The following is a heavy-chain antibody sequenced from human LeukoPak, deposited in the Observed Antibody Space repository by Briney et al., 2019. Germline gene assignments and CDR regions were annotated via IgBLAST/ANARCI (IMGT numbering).Heavy chain of an antibody. CDR3: ARRESSGWYWGY. V-gene: IGHV3-48*02. D-gene: IGHD6-19*01. CDR1: GFTVSSKY. J-gene: IGHJ4*02. Sequence: GGSLTLSCAASGFTVSSKYMSWVRQAPGKGLEWLSYISSSGNTIYYADSVKGRFTISRDNARNSLYLQLNSLTDEDTAVYYCARRESSGWYWGYWGQGTLVTVSS. CDR2: ISSSGNTI.